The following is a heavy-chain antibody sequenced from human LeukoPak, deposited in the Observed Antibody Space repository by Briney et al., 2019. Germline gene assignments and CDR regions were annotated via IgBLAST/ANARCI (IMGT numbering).Heavy chain of an antibody. V-gene: IGHV3-74*01. CDR2: INSDGSST. CDR1: GFTFSSYS. CDR3: ARDSSSSWYDYYHYYYMDV. Sequence: PGGSLRLSCAASGFTFSSYSMNWVRQAPGKGLVWVSRINSDGSSTSYADSVKGRFTISRDNAKNTLYLQMNSLRAEDTAVYYCARDSSSSWYDYYHYYYMDVWGKGTTVTISS. D-gene: IGHD6-13*01. J-gene: IGHJ6*03.